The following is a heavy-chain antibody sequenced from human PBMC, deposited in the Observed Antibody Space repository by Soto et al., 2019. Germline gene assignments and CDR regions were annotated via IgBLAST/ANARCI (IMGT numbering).Heavy chain of an antibody. D-gene: IGHD6-19*01. Sequence: PGGSLRLSCAASGFTFSSYAMSWVRQAPGKGLEWVSSITYSGDNTHYADSVKGRFTISRDNSKNTLSLQMNSLRVEDTAVYHCAKGRIAVAAPFNWFDPWGQGTWVTVSS. CDR2: ITYSGDNT. J-gene: IGHJ5*02. CDR3: AKGRIAVAAPFNWFDP. V-gene: IGHV3-23*01. CDR1: GFTFSSYA.